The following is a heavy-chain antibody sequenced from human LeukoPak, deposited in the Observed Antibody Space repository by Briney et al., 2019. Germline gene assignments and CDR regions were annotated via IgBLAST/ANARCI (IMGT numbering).Heavy chain of an antibody. CDR1: GFTFSSYS. CDR2: ISSSSSTI. D-gene: IGHD1-26*01. J-gene: IGHJ3*02. V-gene: IGHV3-48*01. CDR3: ARDVVGATTDAFDI. Sequence: GGSLRLSCAASGFTFSSYSMNWVRQAPGKGLEWVSYISSSSSTIYYADSVKGRFTISRDNAKNSLYLQMNSLRAEDTAVYYCARDVVGATTDAFDIWGQGTMVTVSS.